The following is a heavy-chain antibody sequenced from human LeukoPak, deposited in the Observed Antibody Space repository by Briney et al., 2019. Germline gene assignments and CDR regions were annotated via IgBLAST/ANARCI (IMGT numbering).Heavy chain of an antibody. CDR3: ARSQNYYGSGDY. CDR2: IYYSGST. J-gene: IGHJ4*02. V-gene: IGHV4-59*01. Sequence: SETLSLTCTVSGGSISSYYWSWLRQPPGKALEWIGYIYYSGSTYYNPSLEGRVTISVDTSKNQFSVKLRSVTAADTAVYYCARSQNYYGSGDYWSQGTLVTVSS. CDR1: GGSISSYY. D-gene: IGHD3-10*01.